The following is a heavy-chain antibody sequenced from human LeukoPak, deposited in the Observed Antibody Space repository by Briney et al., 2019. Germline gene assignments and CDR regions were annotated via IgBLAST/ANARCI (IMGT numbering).Heavy chain of an antibody. D-gene: IGHD1-26*01. J-gene: IGHJ3*02. CDR2: IIPIFGTA. Sequence: ASVKVSCKASGGSFSSYAISWVRQAPGQGLERMKGIIPIFGTANYAQKFQGRVTITTDESTSTAYMELSSLRSEDTAVYYCARPVGAGGAFDIWGQGTMVTVSS. V-gene: IGHV1-69*05. CDR1: GGSFSSYA. CDR3: ARPVGAGGAFDI.